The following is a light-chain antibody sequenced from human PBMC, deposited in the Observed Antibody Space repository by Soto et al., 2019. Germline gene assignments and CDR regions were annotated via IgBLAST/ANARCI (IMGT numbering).Light chain of an antibody. V-gene: IGKV1-39*01. CDR3: QQCFSMWT. CDR1: QSVSTY. Sequence: DIQMTQSPASLSASVGDRVTITCRASQSVSTYLNWYQQKARKAPNLLIFSASNLQSGVPSRFSGSGSGTQFTLTISSPQPDDFAIYCCQQCFSMWTFGQGTKVEIK. J-gene: IGKJ1*01. CDR2: SAS.